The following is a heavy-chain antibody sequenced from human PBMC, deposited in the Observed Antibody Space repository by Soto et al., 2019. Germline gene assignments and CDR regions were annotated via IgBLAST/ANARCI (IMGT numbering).Heavy chain of an antibody. J-gene: IGHJ6*02. CDR3: ARGQEVWWNAGPPGLHDLDV. CDR1: RYTFISYD. Sequence: QVQLVQSGAEVKKSGASVKVSCKASRYTFISYDINWVRQATGQGLEWMGWLNPNSGNTGYAQKLQGRITMTRNTSINTAYMELSSLRSEDTAVYYCARGQEVWWNAGPPGLHDLDVWGQGTTVTVSS. CDR2: LNPNSGNT. V-gene: IGHV1-8*01. D-gene: IGHD3-16*01.